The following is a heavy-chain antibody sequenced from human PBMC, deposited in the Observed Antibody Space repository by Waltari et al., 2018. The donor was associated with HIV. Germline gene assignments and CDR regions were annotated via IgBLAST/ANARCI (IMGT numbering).Heavy chain of an antibody. Sequence: QVQLVQSGAEVKKPGASVKVSCKASGYTFTGYYMHWVRQAPGHGLEWMGRINPSSGGTNYAQQLQGRVTMTKDTSISTAYMELSRLRSDDTAVYYCASPGDYGDGAFDIWGQGTMVTVSS. CDR3: ASPGDYGDGAFDI. CDR2: INPSSGGT. D-gene: IGHD3-16*01. CDR1: GYTFTGYY. J-gene: IGHJ3*02. V-gene: IGHV1-2*06.